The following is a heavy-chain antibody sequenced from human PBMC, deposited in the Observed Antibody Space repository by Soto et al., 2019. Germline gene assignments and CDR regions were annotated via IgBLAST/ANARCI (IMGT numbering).Heavy chain of an antibody. V-gene: IGHV4-39*01. D-gene: IGHD6-19*01. Sequence: QLQLQESGPGLVKASETLSLTCTVSGGSISSNNYYWGWIRQSPGKGLEWIGHIYYTGSTHYSSSLNSRVTISVDTSQSQFSLKLSSVIAADTALYYCARVRSSWYYFDYWGQGTLVTVSS. CDR1: GGSISSNNYY. CDR3: ARVRSSWYYFDY. CDR2: IYYTGST. J-gene: IGHJ4*02.